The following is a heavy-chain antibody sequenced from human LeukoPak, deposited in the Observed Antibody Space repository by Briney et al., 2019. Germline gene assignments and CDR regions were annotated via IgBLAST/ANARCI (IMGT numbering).Heavy chain of an antibody. D-gene: IGHD3-9*01. V-gene: IGHV1-3*01. CDR3: ARDPDYDILTGYLDSDY. Sequence: ASVKVSCMASGYTFTSYAMHWVRQAPGQRLEWMGWINAGNGNTKYSQKFQGRVTITRDTSASTAYMELSSLRSEDTAVYYCARDPDYDILTGYLDSDYWGQGTLVTVSS. CDR2: INAGNGNT. CDR1: GYTFTSYA. J-gene: IGHJ4*02.